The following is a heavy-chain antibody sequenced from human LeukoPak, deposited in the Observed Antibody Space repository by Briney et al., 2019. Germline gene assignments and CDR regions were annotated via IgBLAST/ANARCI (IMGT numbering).Heavy chain of an antibody. CDR3: ARFSTASSGY. V-gene: IGHV3-7*01. D-gene: IGHD5-18*01. CDR1: GFTFSNYW. CDR2: IKQDGSDK. J-gene: IGHJ4*02. Sequence: GGSLRLSCAASGFTFSNYWMSWVRHAPGKGLEWVANIKQDGSDKNYVDSMRGRFTISRDNAKNSLYLQMNSLRAEDTAVYYCARFSTASSGYWGQGTLVTVSS.